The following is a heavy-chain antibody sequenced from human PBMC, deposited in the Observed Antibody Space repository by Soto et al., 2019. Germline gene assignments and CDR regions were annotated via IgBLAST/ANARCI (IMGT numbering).Heavy chain of an antibody. J-gene: IGHJ4*02. V-gene: IGHV1-3*01. D-gene: IGHD3-22*01. Sequence: ASVKVSCKASGYTFTSYAMHWVRQAPGQRLEWMGWINAGNGNTKYSQKFQGRVTITRDTSASTAYMELSSLRSEDTAVYYCARDDGFEVAGSPGSSGYYGLFDYWGQGTLVTVSS. CDR1: GYTFTSYA. CDR3: ARDDGFEVAGSPGSSGYYGLFDY. CDR2: INAGNGNT.